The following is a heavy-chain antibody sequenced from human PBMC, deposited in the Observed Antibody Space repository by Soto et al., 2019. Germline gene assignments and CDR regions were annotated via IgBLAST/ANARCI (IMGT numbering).Heavy chain of an antibody. J-gene: IGHJ4*02. CDR2: IYYSGST. CDR1: GGSISSGGYF. V-gene: IGHV4-31*03. CDR3: ARDLHCDYYVDY. D-gene: IGHD2-21*02. Sequence: PSETLSLPCTVSGGSISSGGYFWSWIRQHPGKGLEWIGYIYYSGSTYYNPSLKSRVTISVDTSKNQFSLKLSSVTAADTAVYYCARDLHCDYYVDYWGQGTLVTVSS.